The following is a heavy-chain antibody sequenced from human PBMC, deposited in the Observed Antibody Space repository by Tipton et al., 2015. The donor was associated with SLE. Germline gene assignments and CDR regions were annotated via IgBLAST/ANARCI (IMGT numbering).Heavy chain of an antibody. CDR1: GGSISSYY. V-gene: IGHV4-34*01. Sequence: LRLSCTVSGGSISSYYWSWIRQPPGKGLEWIGEINHSGSTNYNPSLKSRVTISVDTSKNQFSLKLSSVTAADTAVYYCARRDGSIRYFDYWGQGTLVTVSS. CDR2: INHSGST. D-gene: IGHD6-13*01. J-gene: IGHJ4*02. CDR3: ARRDGSIRYFDY.